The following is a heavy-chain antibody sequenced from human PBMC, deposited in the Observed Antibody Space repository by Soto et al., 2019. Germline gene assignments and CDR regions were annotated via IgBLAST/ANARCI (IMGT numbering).Heavy chain of an antibody. CDR3: ASDLVGASDSYGLDV. J-gene: IGHJ6*02. CDR1: GFTFSNYG. D-gene: IGHD1-26*01. CDR2: IWHDGNNK. Sequence: QRLSCAASGFTFSNYGMHWVRQAPGKGLEWVAIIWHDGNNKYYADSVRGRFTISRDNSKNRLYLQMNSLRAEDTAVYYCASDLVGASDSYGLDVWGQGTPVTVSS. V-gene: IGHV3-33*01.